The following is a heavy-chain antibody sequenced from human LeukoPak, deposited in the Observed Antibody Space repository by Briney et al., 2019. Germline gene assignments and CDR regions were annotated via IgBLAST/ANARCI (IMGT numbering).Heavy chain of an antibody. J-gene: IGHJ4*02. Sequence: PSETLSLTCTVSGGSISSYYWSWIRQPPGKGLEWIGYIYYSGSTNYNPSLKSRVTISVDTSKNQFSLKLSSVTAADTAVYYCARDRSYYDSSGYYDDWGQGTMVSVSS. CDR3: ARDRSYYDSSGYYDD. CDR1: GGSISSYY. V-gene: IGHV4-59*01. CDR2: IYYSGST. D-gene: IGHD3-22*01.